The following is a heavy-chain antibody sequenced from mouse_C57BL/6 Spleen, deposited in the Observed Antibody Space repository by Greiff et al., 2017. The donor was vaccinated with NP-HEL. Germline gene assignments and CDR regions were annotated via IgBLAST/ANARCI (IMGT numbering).Heavy chain of an antibody. V-gene: IGHV1-82*01. CDR3: AVYSNYEGYAMDY. CDR1: GYAFSSSW. J-gene: IGHJ4*01. CDR2: IYPGDGDT. Sequence: QVQLKQSGPELVKPGASVKISCKASGYAFSSSWMNWVKQRPGKGLEWIGRIYPGDGDTNYNGKFKGKATLTADKSSSTAYMQLSSLTSEDSAVYFCAVYSNYEGYAMDYWGQGTSVTVSS. D-gene: IGHD2-5*01.